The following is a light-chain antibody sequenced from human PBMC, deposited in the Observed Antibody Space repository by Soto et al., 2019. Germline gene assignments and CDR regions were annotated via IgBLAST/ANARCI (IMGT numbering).Light chain of an antibody. CDR1: QDISSW. CDR2: TAS. V-gene: IGKV1-12*01. Sequence: DIQMTQSPSSVSASVGDRVTITCRASQDISSWLAWYQQKPGKAPNLLIYTASTLQTGVPSRFSGSGSGTHFTLTISSLQPEDFATYYCQQANSFPITFGQGTRLEIK. CDR3: QQANSFPIT. J-gene: IGKJ5*01.